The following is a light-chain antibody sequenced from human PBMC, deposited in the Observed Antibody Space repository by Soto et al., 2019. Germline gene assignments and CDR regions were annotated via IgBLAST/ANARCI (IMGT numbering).Light chain of an antibody. V-gene: IGKV1-9*01. CDR1: QDISRY. CDR3: QQLYSYPLT. Sequence: IQLTQSPSSLSASVGDRVTITCRASQDISRYLAWYQQKAGKAPKRLIYFSSTLQSGVPSRFSGSRSGTDFPLTISSLQPEDVATYYCQQLYSYPLTFGAGTKVEI. CDR2: FSS. J-gene: IGKJ4*01.